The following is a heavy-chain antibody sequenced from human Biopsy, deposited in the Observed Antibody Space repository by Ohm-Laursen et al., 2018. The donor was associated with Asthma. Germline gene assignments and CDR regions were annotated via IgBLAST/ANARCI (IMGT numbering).Heavy chain of an antibody. Sequence: SVKVSCKVSGYSFELNGMSWVRQRPGQGLEWMGWISDYLENPNYAQKFQGRVNMTYDRSTNTAYMELKSLRTDDTAVYFCARTYCTLNTCYASFDHWGQGTLVAVSS. CDR3: ARTYCTLNTCYASFDH. V-gene: IGHV1-18*04. CDR1: GYSFELNG. CDR2: ISDYLENP. J-gene: IGHJ4*02. D-gene: IGHD2-2*01.